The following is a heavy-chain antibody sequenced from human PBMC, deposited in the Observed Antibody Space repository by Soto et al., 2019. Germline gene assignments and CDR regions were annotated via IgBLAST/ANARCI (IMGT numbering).Heavy chain of an antibody. V-gene: IGHV3-74*01. CDR1: GFTFSSHW. D-gene: IGHD6-6*01. CDR2: VNEDGSGG. CDR3: ARPRSKSSSGFGI. J-gene: IGHJ3*02. Sequence: EAQLAESGGGLVQPGGSLRLSCAASGFTFSSHWMHWVRQAPGQGPEGVARVNEDGSGGDYAESVKGRFTISRDNAKNTLYLEMNSLRVEDTAVYYCARPRSKSSSGFGIWGQGTMVTVSS.